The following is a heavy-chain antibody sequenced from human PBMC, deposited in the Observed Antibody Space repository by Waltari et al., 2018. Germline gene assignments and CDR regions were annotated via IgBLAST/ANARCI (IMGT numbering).Heavy chain of an antibody. Sequence: QVQLVESGGGVVQPGGSLRLSCITSGFTFTNYGKHSFRQTPGKGLEWVAFISYDGSTTYYADSVKGRFTISRDTSKNTVFLQMSSLRAEDTAVYYCAKDSAFRYNLYANYYFEFWGQGTLVTVSS. CDR3: AKDSAFRYNLYANYYFEF. J-gene: IGHJ4*02. V-gene: IGHV3-30*18. CDR1: GFTFTNYG. CDR2: ISYDGSTT. D-gene: IGHD1-20*01.